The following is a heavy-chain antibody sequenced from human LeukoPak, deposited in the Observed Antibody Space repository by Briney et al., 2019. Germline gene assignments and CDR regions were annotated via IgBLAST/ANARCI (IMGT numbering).Heavy chain of an antibody. D-gene: IGHD6-6*01. V-gene: IGHV3-73*01. Sequence: GGSLRLSCAASGFTFSGSAMHWVRQASGKGVEWVGRIRSKANSYATAYAASVKGRFTISRDDSKNTAYLQMNSLKTEDTAVYYCAKDLGSSSGRSYWGQGTLVTVSS. CDR3: AKDLGSSSGRSY. CDR1: GFTFSGSA. J-gene: IGHJ4*02. CDR2: IRSKANSYAT.